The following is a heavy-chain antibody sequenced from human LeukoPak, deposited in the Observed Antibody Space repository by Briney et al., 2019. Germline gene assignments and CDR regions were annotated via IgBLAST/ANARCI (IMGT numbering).Heavy chain of an antibody. J-gene: IGHJ4*02. V-gene: IGHV3-21*01. CDR1: GFTFSSYS. Sequence: GGSLRLSCAASGFTFSSYSMNWVRQAPGKGLEWVSSISSSSSYIYYADSVKGRFTISRDNAKNSLYLQMNSLRAEDTAVYCCARKGAAAGTDYWGQGTLVTVSS. CDR2: ISSSSSYI. CDR3: ARKGAAAGTDY. D-gene: IGHD6-13*01.